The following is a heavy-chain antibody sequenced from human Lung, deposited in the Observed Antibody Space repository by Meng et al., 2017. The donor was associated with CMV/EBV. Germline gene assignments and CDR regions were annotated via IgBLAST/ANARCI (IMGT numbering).Heavy chain of an antibody. Sequence: VLLREAGAVLAFAQTSRCTPAAFTGATKSSTGGWSGLRQPPERVLECIREIYSCSNTNNNPSINSRISISVDNSNNQYSLRLSSVTAADTDVYYCARADKVRFDNWGQGTLVTVSS. CDR2: IYSCSNT. J-gene: IGHJ4*02. CDR1: GATKSSTGG. V-gene: IGHV4-4*03. CDR3: ARADKVRFDN.